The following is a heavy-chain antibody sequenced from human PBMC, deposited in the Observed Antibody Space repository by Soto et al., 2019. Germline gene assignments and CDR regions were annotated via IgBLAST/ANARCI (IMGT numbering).Heavy chain of an antibody. CDR3: ARGSQGGWFGELLSIDY. J-gene: IGHJ4*02. V-gene: IGHV1-18*01. CDR1: GYTFTSYG. CDR2: ISAYNGNT. D-gene: IGHD3-10*01. Sequence: ASVKVSCKASGYTFTSYGISWVRQAPGQGLEWMGWISAYNGNTNYAQKLQGRVTMTTDTSTSTAYMELRSLRSDDTAVYYCARGSQGGWFGELLSIDYWGQGTLVTVSS.